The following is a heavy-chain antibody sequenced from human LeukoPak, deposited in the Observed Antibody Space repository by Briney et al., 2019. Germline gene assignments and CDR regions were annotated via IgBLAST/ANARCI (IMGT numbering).Heavy chain of an antibody. D-gene: IGHD3-3*01. Sequence: SVKVSCKASGGTFSSYAISWVRQAPGQGLEWMGGIIPIFGTANYAQKFQGRVTITADESTSTAYMELSSLRSEDTAVYYCARPRMRYYDFWSGYADNWFDPWGQGTLVTVSS. J-gene: IGHJ5*02. CDR2: IIPIFGTA. CDR3: ARPRMRYYDFWSGYADNWFDP. CDR1: GGTFSSYA. V-gene: IGHV1-69*13.